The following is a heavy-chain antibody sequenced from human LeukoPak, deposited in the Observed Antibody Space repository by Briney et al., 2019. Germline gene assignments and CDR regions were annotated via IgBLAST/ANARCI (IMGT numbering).Heavy chain of an antibody. D-gene: IGHD3-22*01. J-gene: IGHJ4*02. V-gene: IGHV1-58*02. CDR2: IVVGSGNT. CDR3: AAGEYYYDSSGYYLGY. CDR1: GYTFTSSA. Sequence: SVKVSCKASGYTFTSSAMQWVRQARGQRLEWIGWIVVGSGNTNYAQKFQERVTITRDMSTSTAYMELSSLRSEDTAVYYCAAGEYYYDSSGYYLGYWGQGTLVTVSS.